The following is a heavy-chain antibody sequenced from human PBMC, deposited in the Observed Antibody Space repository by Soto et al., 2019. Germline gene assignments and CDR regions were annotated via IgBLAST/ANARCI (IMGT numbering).Heavy chain of an antibody. D-gene: IGHD1-7*01. J-gene: IGHJ6*02. CDR2: INAGNANT. CDR1: GYTFTSYA. CDR3: ARVEEGSRGTTDYYYGMDV. Sequence: ASVKVSCKASGYTFTSYAMPWVRQAPGPRLEWMGWINAGNANTKYSQKFQGRVTITRDESTSTAYMELSSLRSEDTAVYYCARVEEGSRGTTDYYYGMDVWGRGTTVTVSS. V-gene: IGHV1-3*01.